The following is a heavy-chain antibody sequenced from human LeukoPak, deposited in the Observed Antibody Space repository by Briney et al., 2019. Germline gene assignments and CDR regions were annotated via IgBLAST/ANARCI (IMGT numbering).Heavy chain of an antibody. CDR3: ASSYSNSWYDY. D-gene: IGHD6-13*01. J-gene: IGHJ4*02. CDR1: FASISSGGYY. CDR2: VFDSGNI. V-gene: IGHV4-31*03. Sequence: SETLSLTCTVSFASISSGGYYWTWIRQHPEKGLEWIGYVFDSGNIYYNPSLKSRLTISVDTSENQFSLKLTSVTAADTAIYYCASSYSNSWYDYWGQGILVTVSS.